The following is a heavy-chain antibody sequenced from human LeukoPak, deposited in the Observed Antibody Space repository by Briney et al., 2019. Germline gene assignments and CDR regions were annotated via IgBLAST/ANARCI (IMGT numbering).Heavy chain of an antibody. CDR3: ARGGMITYDVALGY. V-gene: IGHV1-69*06. J-gene: IGHJ4*02. CDR1: GGTFSSYA. D-gene: IGHD3-16*01. CDR2: IIPIFGTA. Sequence: ASVKVSCKASGGTFSSYAISWVRQAPGQGIEWMGGIIPIFGTANYAQKFQGRVTITADKSTSTAYMELSSLRSEDTAVYYCARGGMITYDVALGYWGQGTLVTVSS.